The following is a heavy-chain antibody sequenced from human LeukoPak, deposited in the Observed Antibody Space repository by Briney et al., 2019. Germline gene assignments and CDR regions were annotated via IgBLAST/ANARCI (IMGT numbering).Heavy chain of an antibody. D-gene: IGHD6-13*01. CDR3: ARGYGSLST. J-gene: IGHJ4*02. CDR1: GFSFSNHG. Sequence: GGPLRLSCAASGFSFSNHGMHWVRQAPGKGLEWVSAISGTGDKTYYADSVRGRFTISRDNSKNTVYLQMNSLRAEDTAVYYCARGYGSLSTWGQGTLVTVSS. V-gene: IGHV3-23*01. CDR2: ISGTGDKT.